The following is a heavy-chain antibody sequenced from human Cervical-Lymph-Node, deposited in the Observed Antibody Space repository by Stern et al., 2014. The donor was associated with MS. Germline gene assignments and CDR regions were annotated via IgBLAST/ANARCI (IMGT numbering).Heavy chain of an antibody. V-gene: IGHV3-9*01. D-gene: IGHD3-22*01. CDR1: GFTFDDYG. CDR3: AKGYDSSGGYFDY. Sequence: EVQLVQSGGGLVQPGRSLRLSCAASGFTFDDYGMYWARPAPGKGLEWGSGISWSSGSTDYADSVKGRFTISRDNAKNTLYLQMNSLRTDDTAFYYCAKGYDSSGGYFDYWGQGTLVTVSS. CDR2: ISWSSGST. J-gene: IGHJ4*02.